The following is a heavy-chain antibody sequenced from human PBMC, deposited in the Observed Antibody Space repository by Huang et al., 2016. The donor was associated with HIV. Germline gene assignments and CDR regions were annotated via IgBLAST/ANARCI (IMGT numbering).Heavy chain of an antibody. CDR3: ARLPFDYVWGTQRQTALDELDV. Sequence: QLQLQESGPGLVRPSETLSLTCSVSGGSVNSGYYYWGWIRQPPGKGLEWIASVLYGGNTFYNPSIKSRVSMSVDTSKKRFSLNLSSVTAADTAVYFCARLPFDYVWGTQRQTALDELDVWGQGTMVTVSS. D-gene: IGHD3-16*01. CDR1: GGSVNSGYYY. V-gene: IGHV4-39*01. CDR2: VLYGGNT. J-gene: IGHJ3*01.